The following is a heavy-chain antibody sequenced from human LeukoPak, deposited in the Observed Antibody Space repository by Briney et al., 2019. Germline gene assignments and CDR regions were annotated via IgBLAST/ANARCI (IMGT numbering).Heavy chain of an antibody. D-gene: IGHD5-18*01. CDR3: ATKRGYNYGLDY. CDR2: TYSGGST. CDR1: GFTVSSNY. J-gene: IGHJ4*02. V-gene: IGHV3-53*01. Sequence: GGSLRLSCAASGFTVSSNYMSWVRQAPGKGLEWVSVTYSGGSTYYADSVRGRFTISRDNSKNTLYLQMNSLRAEDTAVYYCATKRGYNYGLDYWGQGTLVTVSS.